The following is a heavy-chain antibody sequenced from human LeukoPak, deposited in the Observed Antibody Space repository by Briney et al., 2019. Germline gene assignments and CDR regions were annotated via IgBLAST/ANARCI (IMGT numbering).Heavy chain of an antibody. J-gene: IGHJ4*02. CDR1: GGSISSNY. CDR3: ARALESGYFDY. V-gene: IGHV4-59*08. Sequence: PSETLSLTCTVSGGSISSNYWSWIRQPPGGGLEWIGYIFYSGSTNYSPSLKSRITISVDTSKNQFSLKVSSVTAADTAVYYCARALESGYFDYWGQGTLVTVSS. CDR2: IFYSGST. D-gene: IGHD3-3*01.